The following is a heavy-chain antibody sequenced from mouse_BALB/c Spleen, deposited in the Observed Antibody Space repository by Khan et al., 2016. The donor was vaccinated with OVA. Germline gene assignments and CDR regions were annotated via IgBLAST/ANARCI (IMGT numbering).Heavy chain of an antibody. CDR1: GFTLSSYG. CDR2: ISSGGSYT. CDR3: ARRGANWDFDY. D-gene: IGHD4-1*01. V-gene: IGHV5-6*01. J-gene: IGHJ2*01. Sequence: EVELVESGGDLVKPGGSLKLSCAASGFTLSSYGMSWVRQTPDKRLEWVATISSGGSYTYYPDSVKGRFTISRDNAKNTLYLQMSSLKSEDTAMYYCARRGANWDFDYWGQGTTRTVSS.